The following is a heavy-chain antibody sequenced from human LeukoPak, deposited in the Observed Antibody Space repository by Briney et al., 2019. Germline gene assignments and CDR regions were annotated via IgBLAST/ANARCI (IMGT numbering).Heavy chain of an antibody. J-gene: IGHJ4*02. CDR1: GYTLTELP. D-gene: IGHD5-24*01. CDR3: ACRDGYNWDY. Sequence: ASVKVSCKVSGYTLTELPMHWVRQAPGKGLEWMGGFDPEDGEAIYAQKFQGRVTMTEDTSTDTAYMELSSLRSEDTAVYYCACRDGYNWDYWGQGTLVTVSS. CDR2: FDPEDGEA. V-gene: IGHV1-24*01.